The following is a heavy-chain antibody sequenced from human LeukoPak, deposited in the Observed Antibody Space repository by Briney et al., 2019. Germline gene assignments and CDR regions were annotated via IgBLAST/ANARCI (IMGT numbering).Heavy chain of an antibody. J-gene: IGHJ6*02. CDR3: ARGSVVIPAAIYYGMDV. V-gene: IGHV1-46*01. CDR2: IKPSGGST. D-gene: IGHD2-2*01. CDR1: GYTYTNYT. Sequence: APGKASDKAAGYTYTNYTIKWGGLAAGQGVEGMGGIKPSGGSTRYAQKFLGRVTVARDTSTSTVYMELSSLRSEETAVYYCARGSVVIPAAIYYGMDVWGQGTTVTVSS.